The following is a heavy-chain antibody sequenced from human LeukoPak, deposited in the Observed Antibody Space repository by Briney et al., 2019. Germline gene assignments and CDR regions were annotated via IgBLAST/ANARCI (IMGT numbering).Heavy chain of an antibody. D-gene: IGHD3-22*01. CDR1: GYTFTSYD. CDR2: MNPNSGNT. V-gene: IGHV1-8*01. J-gene: IGHJ4*02. Sequence: ASATVSCKASGYTFTSYDINWVRQATGQGREWMGWMNPNSGNTGYAQKFQGRVTMTRNTSISTAYMELSSLRSEDTAVYYCAREGEADYYDNFDYWGQGTLVTVSS. CDR3: AREGEADYYDNFDY.